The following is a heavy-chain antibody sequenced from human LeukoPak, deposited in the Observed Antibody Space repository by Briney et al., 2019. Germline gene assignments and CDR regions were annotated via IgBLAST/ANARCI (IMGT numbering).Heavy chain of an antibody. D-gene: IGHD2-2*01. CDR1: GFTFSSYA. V-gene: IGHV3-23*01. J-gene: IGHJ4*02. CDR3: ASSGNCSSTSCYLHYFDY. Sequence: GGSLRLSCAASGFTFSSYAMSWVRQAPGKGLEWVSAISGSGGSTYYADSVKGRFTISRDNSKNTLYLQMNSLRAEDTAVYYCASSGNCSSTSCYLHYFDYWGQGTLVTVSS. CDR2: ISGSGGST.